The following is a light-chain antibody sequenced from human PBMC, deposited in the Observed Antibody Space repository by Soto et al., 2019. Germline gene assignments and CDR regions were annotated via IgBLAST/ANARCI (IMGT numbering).Light chain of an antibody. Sequence: EIVLTQSPGTLSLSPGERATLSCRASQSVSSRYLASYQQKPGQAPRLLIYGASSRATGIPDRFSGSGSGTDFTLTISRLEPEDFSVYYCQHYGSSPFTFGPGTKVDIK. CDR2: GAS. CDR1: QSVSSRY. CDR3: QHYGSSPFT. J-gene: IGKJ3*01. V-gene: IGKV3-20*01.